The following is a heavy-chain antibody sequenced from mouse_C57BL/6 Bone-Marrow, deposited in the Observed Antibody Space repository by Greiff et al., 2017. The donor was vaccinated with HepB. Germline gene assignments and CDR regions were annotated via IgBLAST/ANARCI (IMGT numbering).Heavy chain of an antibody. J-gene: IGHJ2*01. CDR1: GYTFTDYE. CDR2: IDPETGGT. CDR3: TRLFYYGLDY. Sequence: VQRVESGAELVRPGASVTLSCKASGYTFTDYEMHWVKQTPVHGLEWIGAIDPETGGTAYNQKFKGKAILTADKSSSTAYMELRSLTSEDSAVYYCTRLFYYGLDYWGQGTTLTVSS. V-gene: IGHV1-15*01. D-gene: IGHD2-1*01.